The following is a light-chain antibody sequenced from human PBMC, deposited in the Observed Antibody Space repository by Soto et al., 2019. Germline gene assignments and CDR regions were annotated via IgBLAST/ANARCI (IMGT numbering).Light chain of an antibody. CDR2: EVR. V-gene: IGLV2-14*01. CDR3: TSYTPTGAFV. J-gene: IGLJ6*01. Sequence: QSALTQPASVSGSPGQSITVSCTGTNTDVGGYNYVSWYQHRPGKAPRLMIYEVRNRLSGVSNRFSGSKSGNTASLTISGLQYEDEADYYCTSYTPTGAFVFGSGTKLTVL. CDR1: NTDVGGYNY.